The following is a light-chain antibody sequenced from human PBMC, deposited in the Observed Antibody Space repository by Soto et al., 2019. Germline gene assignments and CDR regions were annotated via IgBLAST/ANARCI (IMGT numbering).Light chain of an antibody. J-gene: IGLJ2*01. CDR3: SSYTSSSLVV. Sequence: QSALTQPASVSGSPGQSITISCTGTSSDVGGYNYVSWYQQHPGKAPKLMIYDVRNRPSGVSNRFSGSKSGNTASLTISGIQAEDEADYYCSSYTSSSLVVFGGGPKHTVL. CDR2: DVR. V-gene: IGLV2-14*01. CDR1: SSDVGGYNY.